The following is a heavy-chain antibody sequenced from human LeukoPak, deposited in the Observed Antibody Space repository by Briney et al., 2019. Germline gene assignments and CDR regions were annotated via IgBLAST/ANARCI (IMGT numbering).Heavy chain of an antibody. D-gene: IGHD5-12*01. CDR1: GYSISSGYY. Sequence: PSETLSLTCTVSGYSISSGYYWGWIRQPPGKGLEWIGSIYHSGSTCYNPSLKSRVTISVDTSKNQFSLKLSSVTAADTAVYYCARVSGYDWDDYYYYMDVWGKGTTVTVSS. CDR3: ARVSGYDWDDYYYYMDV. J-gene: IGHJ6*03. V-gene: IGHV4-38-2*02. CDR2: IYHSGST.